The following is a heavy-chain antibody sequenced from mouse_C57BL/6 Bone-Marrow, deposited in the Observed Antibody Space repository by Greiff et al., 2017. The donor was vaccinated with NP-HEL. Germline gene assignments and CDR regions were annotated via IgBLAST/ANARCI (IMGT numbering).Heavy chain of an antibody. CDR3: ARGYYGQFDY. CDR2: IHPNSGST. CDR1: GYTFTSYW. V-gene: IGHV1-64*01. D-gene: IGHD1-1*01. J-gene: IGHJ2*01. Sequence: QVQLKQPGAELVKPGASVKLSCKASGYTFTSYWMHWVKQRPGQGLEWIGMIHPNSGSTNYNEKFKSKATLTVDKSSSTAYMQLSSLTSEDSAVYYCARGYYGQFDYWGQGTTLTVSS.